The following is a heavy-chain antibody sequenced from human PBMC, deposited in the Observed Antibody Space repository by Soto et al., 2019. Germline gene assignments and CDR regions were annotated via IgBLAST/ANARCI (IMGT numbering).Heavy chain of an antibody. V-gene: IGHV3-48*01. D-gene: IGHD3-10*01. CDR3: ARRRLLWFGEFINDAFDI. Sequence: EVQLVESGGGLVQPGGSLRLSCAASGFTFSSYSMNWVRQAPGKGLEWVSYISSSSSTIYYADSVKGRFTISRDNAKNSLYLQMNSLRAEDTAVYYCARRRLLWFGEFINDAFDIWGQGTMVTVSS. CDR1: GFTFSSYS. CDR2: ISSSSSTI. J-gene: IGHJ3*02.